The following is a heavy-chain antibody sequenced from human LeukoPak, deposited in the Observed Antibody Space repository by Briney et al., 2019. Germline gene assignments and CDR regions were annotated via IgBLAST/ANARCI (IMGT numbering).Heavy chain of an antibody. V-gene: IGHV3-30-3*01. D-gene: IGHD3-16*01. Sequence: GGSLRLSCAASGFTFSSYAMHWVRQAPGKGLEWVAVISYDGSNKYYADSVKGRFTISRDNSKNTLYLQMNSLRAEDTAVYYCAKDPGGPHKSWGQGTLVTVSS. J-gene: IGHJ5*02. CDR3: AKDPGGPHKS. CDR1: GFTFSSYA. CDR2: ISYDGSNK.